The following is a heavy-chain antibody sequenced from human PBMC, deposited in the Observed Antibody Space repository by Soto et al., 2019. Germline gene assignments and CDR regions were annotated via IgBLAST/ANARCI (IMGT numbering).Heavy chain of an antibody. J-gene: IGHJ4*02. CDR2: IKQDGSEK. CDR1: GFTFSSYW. CDR3: AKDMKWGGMTTIHYFDS. D-gene: IGHD4-17*01. Sequence: GGSLRLSCAASGFTFSSYWMSWVRQAPGKGLEWVANIKQDGSEKYYVDSVKGRFTISRDNAKNSLFLQMNSLRPDDTALYYCAKDMKWGGMTTIHYFDSWGQGTLVTVSS. V-gene: IGHV3-7*04.